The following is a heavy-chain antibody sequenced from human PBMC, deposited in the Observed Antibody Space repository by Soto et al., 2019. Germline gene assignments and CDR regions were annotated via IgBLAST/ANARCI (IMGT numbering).Heavy chain of an antibody. CDR3: ARGGLYSGYDADYYDGMDV. J-gene: IGHJ6*02. CDR2: INHSGST. V-gene: IGHV4-34*01. CDR1: GGSFSGYY. Sequence: SETLSLTCAVYGGSFSGYYWSWIRQPPGKGLEWIGEINHSGSTNYNPSLKSRVTLSVDTSKNQFSLKLSSVTAADTAVYYCARGGLYSGYDADYYDGMDVWGQGTTVT. D-gene: IGHD5-12*01.